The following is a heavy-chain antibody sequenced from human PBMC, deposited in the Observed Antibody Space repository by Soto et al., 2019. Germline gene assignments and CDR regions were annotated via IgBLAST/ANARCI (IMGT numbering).Heavy chain of an antibody. J-gene: IGHJ5*02. Sequence: WTWIRQPPGKGLEWIGYVAHSGSTNYNPSLKSRVIISDDTSKNQFSLKLSAVTTADTAVYYCAREHFYDGLESWGQGTLVTVSS. V-gene: IGHV4-59*13. CDR3: AREHFYDGLES. D-gene: IGHD3-22*01. CDR2: VAHSGST.